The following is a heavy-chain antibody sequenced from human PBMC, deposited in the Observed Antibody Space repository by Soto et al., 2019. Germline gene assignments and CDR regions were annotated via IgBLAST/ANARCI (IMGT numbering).Heavy chain of an antibody. CDR3: ARELYITGPPNPHGMDV. Sequence: ASVKVSCKASGYTFTGYYMHWVRQAPGQGLEWMGWINPNSGGTNYAQKFQGRVTMTRDTSISTAYMELSRLRSDDTAVYYCARELYITGPPNPHGMDVWGQGTTVTVSS. V-gene: IGHV1-2*02. CDR2: INPNSGGT. CDR1: GYTFTGYY. J-gene: IGHJ6*02. D-gene: IGHD1-20*01.